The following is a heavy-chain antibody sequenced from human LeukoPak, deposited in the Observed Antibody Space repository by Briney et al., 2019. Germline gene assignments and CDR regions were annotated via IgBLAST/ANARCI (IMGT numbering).Heavy chain of an antibody. CDR3: ARDPRNVGLAP. D-gene: IGHD2-15*01. CDR1: GLSLSGYW. V-gene: IGHV3-74*01. J-gene: IGHJ5*02. Sequence: GGSLRLSCVASGLSLSGYWMYWVRQAPGKGLMYISRNNGDGSTTNYADVVKGRFTMSRDNVKNTLYLQMNSLRVEDTAVYYCARDPRNVGLAPWGQGTLVTVSS. CDR2: NNGDGSTT.